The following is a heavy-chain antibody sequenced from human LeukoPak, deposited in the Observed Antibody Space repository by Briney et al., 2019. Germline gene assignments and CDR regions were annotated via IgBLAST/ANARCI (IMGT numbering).Heavy chain of an antibody. J-gene: IGHJ5*02. D-gene: IGHD2-15*01. Sequence: ASVKVSCKASGYTFTSYGFSWVRQAPGQGLEWMGWISAYNGNTNYAQILQGRVIMTTDTSTSTAYMELRSLRSDDTAVYYCARCGGSCYWFDPWGQGTLVTVSS. V-gene: IGHV1-18*01. CDR1: GYTFTSYG. CDR2: ISAYNGNT. CDR3: ARCGGSCYWFDP.